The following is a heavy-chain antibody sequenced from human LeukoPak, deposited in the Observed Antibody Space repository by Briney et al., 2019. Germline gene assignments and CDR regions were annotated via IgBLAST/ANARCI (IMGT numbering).Heavy chain of an antibody. Sequence: SETLSLTCTVSGYSISSSSYWGWIRQPPGKGLEWIGSIYYSGSTYYNPSLKSRVTISVDTSKNQFSLKLSSVTAADTAVYYCARDIPPSSSGPDDYWGQGTLVTVSS. V-gene: IGHV4-38-2*02. CDR2: IYYSGST. D-gene: IGHD6-6*01. CDR1: GYSISSSSY. J-gene: IGHJ4*02. CDR3: ARDIPPSSSGPDDY.